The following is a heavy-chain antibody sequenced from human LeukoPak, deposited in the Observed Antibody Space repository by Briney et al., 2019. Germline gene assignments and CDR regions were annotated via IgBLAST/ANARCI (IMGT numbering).Heavy chain of an antibody. V-gene: IGHV4-34*01. Sequence: PSETLSLTCAVYGGSFSGYYWSWIRQPPGKGLEWIGEINHSGSTNYNPSLKSRVTISVDTSKNQFSLKLSSVTAADTAVYYCARGAVAGTYWGQGTLVTVSS. CDR3: ARGAVAGTY. D-gene: IGHD6-19*01. J-gene: IGHJ4*02. CDR1: GGSFSGYY. CDR2: INHSGST.